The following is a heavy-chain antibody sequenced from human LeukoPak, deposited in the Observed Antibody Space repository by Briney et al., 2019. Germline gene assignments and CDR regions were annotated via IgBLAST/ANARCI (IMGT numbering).Heavy chain of an antibody. Sequence: PGGSLRLSCAASGFTFSSHSIIWVRQSPGKGLEWVSYMSGSGSPKYYADSVKGRFTISRDNGMNSLYLQMNSLRDEDTAVYYCARLAAVGTFLDYWGQGTLVTVSS. CDR1: GFTFSSHS. J-gene: IGHJ4*02. CDR2: MSGSGSPK. CDR3: ARLAAVGTFLDY. V-gene: IGHV3-48*02. D-gene: IGHD6-13*01.